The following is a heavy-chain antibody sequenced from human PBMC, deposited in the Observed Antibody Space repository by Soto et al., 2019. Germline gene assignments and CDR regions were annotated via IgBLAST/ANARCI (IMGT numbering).Heavy chain of an antibody. D-gene: IGHD6-19*01. CDR2: IKQDGSEK. Sequence: PGGSLRLSCAASGFTFSSYWMSWVRQAPGKGLEWVANIKQDGSEKYYVDSVKGRFTISRDNAKNSLYLQMSSLRAEDTAVYYCARAGESIAVAYFDYWGQGTLVTVSS. CDR1: GFTFSSYW. J-gene: IGHJ4*02. CDR3: ARAGESIAVAYFDY. V-gene: IGHV3-7*01.